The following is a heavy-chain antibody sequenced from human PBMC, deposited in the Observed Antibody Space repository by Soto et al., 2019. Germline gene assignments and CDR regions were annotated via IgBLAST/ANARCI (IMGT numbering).Heavy chain of an antibody. J-gene: IGHJ6*02. Sequence: SETLSLTCTVSGGCISSSGYYWGWTRHPPGKGLEWIGSIYYSGTTYYDPSLKSRVTMSVDTSKNQFSLKLSSMTAADTAVYYCARHLRRGPIVKGMDVWGQGTTVTVS. CDR2: IYYSGTT. CDR1: GGCISSSGYY. D-gene: IGHD2-21*01. V-gene: IGHV4-39*01. CDR3: ARHLRRGPIVKGMDV.